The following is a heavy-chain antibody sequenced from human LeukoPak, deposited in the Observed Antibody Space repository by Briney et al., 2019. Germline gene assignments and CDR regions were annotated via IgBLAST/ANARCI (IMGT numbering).Heavy chain of an antibody. CDR2: INHSGST. Sequence: PSETLSLTCAVYGGSFSGYYWSWIRQPPGKGLEWIGEINHSGSTNYNPSLKSRVTISVDTSKNQFSLKLSSVTAADTAVYYCARGRRTMVRGVMLVYWGQGTLVTVSS. CDR3: ARGRRTMVRGVMLVY. V-gene: IGHV4-34*01. J-gene: IGHJ4*02. D-gene: IGHD3-10*01. CDR1: GGSFSGYY.